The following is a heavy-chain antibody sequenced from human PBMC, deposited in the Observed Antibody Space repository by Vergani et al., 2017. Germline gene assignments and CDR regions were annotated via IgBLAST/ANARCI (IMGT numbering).Heavy chain of an antibody. CDR3: ASVVDGGDCFLDY. J-gene: IGHJ4*02. D-gene: IGHD2-21*02. Sequence: QVQLQQWGAGLLKPSETLSLTCAVYGGSFSGYYWRWIRQPPGKGLEWIGEIIHSGSTNYNPSLKSRVTISVDTSKNQFSLKLSSVTAADTAVYYCASVVDGGDCFLDYWGQGTLVTVSS. V-gene: IGHV4-34*12. CDR2: IIHSGST. CDR1: GGSFSGYY.